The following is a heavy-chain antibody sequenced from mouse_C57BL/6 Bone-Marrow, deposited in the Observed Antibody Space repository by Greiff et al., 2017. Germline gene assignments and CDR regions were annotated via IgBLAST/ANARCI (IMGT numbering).Heavy chain of an antibody. CDR1: GFTFSSYG. V-gene: IGHV5-6*01. CDR3: ARQSELGRGGFDY. D-gene: IGHD4-1*01. Sequence: EVKLMESGGDLVKPGGSLKLSCAASGFTFSSYGMSWVRQTPDKRLEWVATISSGGSYTYYPDSVKGRFTISRDNAKKTLYLQMSSLKSEDTAMYYCARQSELGRGGFDYWGQGTTLTVSS. CDR2: ISSGGSYT. J-gene: IGHJ2*01.